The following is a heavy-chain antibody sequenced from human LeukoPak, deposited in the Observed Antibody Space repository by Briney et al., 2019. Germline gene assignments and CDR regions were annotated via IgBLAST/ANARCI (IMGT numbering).Heavy chain of an antibody. CDR2: IGTAGDT. V-gene: IGHV3-13*01. CDR3: ARASGNYYYYYMDV. Sequence: GRSLRLSCAASGFTFSSYDMHWVRHATGKGLEWVSAIGTAGDTYYPGSVKGRFTISRENAKNSLYLQMNSLRAGDTAVYYCARASGNYYYYYMDVWGKGTTVTVSS. J-gene: IGHJ6*03. D-gene: IGHD3-10*01. CDR1: GFTFSSYD.